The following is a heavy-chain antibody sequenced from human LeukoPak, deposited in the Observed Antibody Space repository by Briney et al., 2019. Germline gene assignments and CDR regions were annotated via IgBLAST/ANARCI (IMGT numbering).Heavy chain of an antibody. Sequence: GGSLRLSCAASGFTLSSYWMHWVGQAPGKGLVWVSRIKSDGRTNYAASVKGRFTISRDNAKNTVSLQMNSLRAEDTGVYYCARALSEIGGYYPEYFRHWGQGTLVIVSS. V-gene: IGHV3-74*01. CDR2: IKSDGRT. CDR1: GFTLSSYW. D-gene: IGHD3-22*01. J-gene: IGHJ1*01. CDR3: ARALSEIGGYYPEYFRH.